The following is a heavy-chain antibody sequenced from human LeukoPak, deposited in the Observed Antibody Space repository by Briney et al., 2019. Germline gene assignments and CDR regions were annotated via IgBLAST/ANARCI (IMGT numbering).Heavy chain of an antibody. Sequence: GGSLRLSCAASGFTFSSYSMNWVRQAPGKGLEWVSSISSNSIYIYYADSVNGPFTISRDNAKNSLYLQMNSLRAEDTAVYYCARATVLRFLEWRPNWFDPWGQGTLVTVSS. J-gene: IGHJ5*02. CDR3: ARATVLRFLEWRPNWFDP. CDR1: GFTFSSYS. CDR2: ISSNSIYI. D-gene: IGHD3-3*01. V-gene: IGHV3-21*01.